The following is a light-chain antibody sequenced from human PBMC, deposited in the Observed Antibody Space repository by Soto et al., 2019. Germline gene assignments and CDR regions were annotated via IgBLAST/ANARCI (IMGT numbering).Light chain of an antibody. J-gene: IGKJ1*01. CDR3: QQRSNPVT. CDR1: QSVSSY. CDR2: DAS. V-gene: IGKV3-11*01. Sequence: EIVLTQSPATLSLSPGERATLSCRASQSVSSYLAWYQQKPGQAPRLLIYDASNRATGIPARFSGSGSGTDFTLTISSLEPEDFAVYYCQQRSNPVTFGQGTKVDIK.